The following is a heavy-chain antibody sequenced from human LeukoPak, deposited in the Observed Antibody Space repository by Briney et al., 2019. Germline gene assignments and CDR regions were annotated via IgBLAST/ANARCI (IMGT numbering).Heavy chain of an antibody. CDR1: GFTFSRYS. J-gene: IGHJ4*02. CDR3: AREKANCGGDCNDY. Sequence: PGGSLRLSCAASGFTFSRYSVNWVRQAPGKGLEWVSYISSSGSTIYYADSVKGRFTISRDNAKNSLYLQMNSLRAEDTAVYHCAREKANCGGDCNDYWGQGTLVTVSS. V-gene: IGHV3-48*04. CDR2: ISSSGSTI. D-gene: IGHD2-21*02.